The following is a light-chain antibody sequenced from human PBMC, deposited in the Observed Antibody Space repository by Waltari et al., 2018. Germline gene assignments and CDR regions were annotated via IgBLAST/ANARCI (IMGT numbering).Light chain of an antibody. CDR2: DAT. V-gene: IGKV1-39*01. CDR1: QSISNY. CDR3: QQGARGAFT. J-gene: IGKJ3*01. Sequence: DIQMTQSPSSLSASVGDRVTITCRASQSISNYLNWYQQKPGKAPNVLIYDATNLQSGVPSRFSGSGSETEFSLTISSLQPEDFATYYCQQGARGAFTFGPGTTVDI.